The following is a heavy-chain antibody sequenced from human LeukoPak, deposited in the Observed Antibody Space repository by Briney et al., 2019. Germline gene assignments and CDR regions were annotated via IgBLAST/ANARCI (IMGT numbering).Heavy chain of an antibody. CDR3: ARYGFSSSWQGGWHAFDI. D-gene: IGHD6-13*01. V-gene: IGHV1-46*01. CDR2: INPTVGDT. Sequence: ASVKVSCKASGYTLTSYYMHWLRQAPGRGLEWMGIINPTVGDTIYAQKFQGRVTMTRDMSTSTVYMELSSLRPDDTAVYYCARYGFSSSWQGGWHAFDIWGQGTMVTVSS. J-gene: IGHJ3*02. CDR1: GYTLTSYY.